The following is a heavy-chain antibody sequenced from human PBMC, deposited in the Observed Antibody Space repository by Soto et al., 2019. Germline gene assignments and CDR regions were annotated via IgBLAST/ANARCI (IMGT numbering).Heavy chain of an antibody. V-gene: IGHV3-30-3*01. CDR2: ISYDGSNK. J-gene: IGHJ3*02. CDR3: ARDGRYSSSTEDAIDI. Sequence: QVQLVESGGGVVQPGRSLRLSCAASGFTFSSYAMHWVRQAPGKGLEWVAVISYDGSNKYYADSVKGRFTISRDNSKNTLYLQMNSLRAEDTAVYYCARDGRYSSSTEDAIDIWGQGTMVTVSS. CDR1: GFTFSSYA. D-gene: IGHD6-6*01.